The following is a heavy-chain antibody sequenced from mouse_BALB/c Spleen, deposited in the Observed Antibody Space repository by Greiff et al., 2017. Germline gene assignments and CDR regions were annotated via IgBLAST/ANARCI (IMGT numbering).Heavy chain of an antibody. D-gene: IGHD1-1*01. Sequence: EVKLVESGAELVKPGASVKLSCTASGFNIKDTYMHWVKQRPEQGLEWIGRIDPANGNTKYDPKFQGKATITADTSSNTAYLQLSSLTSEDTAVYYCARVLRSSNFDVWGAGTTVTVSS. V-gene: IGHV14-3*02. J-gene: IGHJ1*01. CDR1: GFNIKDTY. CDR2: IDPANGNT. CDR3: ARVLRSSNFDV.